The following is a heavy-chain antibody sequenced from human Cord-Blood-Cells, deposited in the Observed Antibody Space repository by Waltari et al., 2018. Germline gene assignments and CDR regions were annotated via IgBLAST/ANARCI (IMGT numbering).Heavy chain of an antibody. CDR1: GFTFSSYW. V-gene: IGHV3-7*01. D-gene: IGHD3-9*01. CDR3: ARGGSDILTGYSHFDY. CDR2: IKQDGSEK. Sequence: EVQLVESGGGLVQPGGSLRLSCAASGFTFSSYWMSWVRQAPGKGLEWVANIKQDGSEKYYVDSVKGRFTISRDNAKNSLYLQMNSLRAEDTAVYYCARGGSDILTGYSHFDYWGQGTLVTVSS. J-gene: IGHJ4*02.